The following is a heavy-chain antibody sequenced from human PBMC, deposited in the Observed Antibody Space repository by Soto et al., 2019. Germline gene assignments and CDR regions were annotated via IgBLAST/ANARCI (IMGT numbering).Heavy chain of an antibody. CDR3: ARDREPSVYHGMAV. Sequence: GSLRLSCAASGFAFSDFYMSWTRQAPGKGLEWISYISGDDTNVYYAGSVKGRFTISRDNAKNLLYLQMDSLTSEDTAIYYCARDREPSVYHGMAVWGQGTTVTVSS. V-gene: IGHV3-11*01. CDR2: ISGDDTNV. J-gene: IGHJ6*02. CDR1: GFAFSDFY.